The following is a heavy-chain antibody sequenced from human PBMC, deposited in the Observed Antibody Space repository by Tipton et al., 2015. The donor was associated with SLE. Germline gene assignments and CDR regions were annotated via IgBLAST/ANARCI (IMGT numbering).Heavy chain of an antibody. CDR2: INHSGST. D-gene: IGHD2-21*01. CDR1: GGSFSGYY. Sequence: LRLSCAVYGGSFSGYYWSWIRQPPGKGLEWIGEINHSGSTNYNPSLKSRVTISVDTSKNQFSLKLSSVTAADTAVYYCARLGVALDYWGQGTLVTVSA. V-gene: IGHV4-34*01. J-gene: IGHJ4*02. CDR3: ARLGVALDY.